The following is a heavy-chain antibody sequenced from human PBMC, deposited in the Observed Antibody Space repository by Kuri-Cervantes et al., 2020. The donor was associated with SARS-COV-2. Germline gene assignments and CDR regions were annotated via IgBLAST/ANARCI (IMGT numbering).Heavy chain of an antibody. CDR2: IKQDGSEK. CDR3: AHIGGYSGYDPDY. Sequence: GESLKISCAASGFTFSSYWMSWVRQAPGKGLEWVANIKQDGSEKYYVDSVKGRFTIPRDNAKNTLYLQMNSLSAEDTAVYYCAHIGGYSGYDPDYWGQGTLVTVSS. CDR1: GFTFSSYW. V-gene: IGHV3-7*01. D-gene: IGHD5-12*01. J-gene: IGHJ4*02.